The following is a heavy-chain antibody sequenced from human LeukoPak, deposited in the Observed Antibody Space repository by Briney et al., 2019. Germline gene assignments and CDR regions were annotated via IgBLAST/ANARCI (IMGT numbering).Heavy chain of an antibody. CDR3: ARQSVAGLYFDY. CDR1: GGSISSSSYY. J-gene: IGHJ4*02. CDR2: IYHSGST. Sequence: SETLSLTCTVSGGSISSSSYYWGWIRQPPGKGLEWIGSIYHSGSTNYNPSLKSRVTISVDKSKNQFSLKLSSVTAADTAVYYCARQSVAGLYFDYWGQGTLVTVSS. D-gene: IGHD6-19*01. V-gene: IGHV4-39*07.